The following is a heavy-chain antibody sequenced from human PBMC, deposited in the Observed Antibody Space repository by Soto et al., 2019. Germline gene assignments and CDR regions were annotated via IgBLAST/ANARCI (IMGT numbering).Heavy chain of an antibody. J-gene: IGHJ5*02. CDR1: GGSISSSNW. Sequence: QVQLQESGPGLVKPSGTLSLTCAVSGGSISSSNWWSWVRQPPGKGLEWIGEIYHSGSTNYNPSLKSRVTISVDKSKNQFSLKLSSVTAADTAVYYCARDEVQYCGGDCYYNWFDPWGQGTLVTVSS. V-gene: IGHV4-4*02. D-gene: IGHD2-21*02. CDR2: IYHSGST. CDR3: ARDEVQYCGGDCYYNWFDP.